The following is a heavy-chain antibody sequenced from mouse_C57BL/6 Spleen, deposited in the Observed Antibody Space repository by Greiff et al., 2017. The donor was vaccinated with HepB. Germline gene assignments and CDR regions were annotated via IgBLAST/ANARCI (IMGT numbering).Heavy chain of an antibody. D-gene: IGHD1-1*01. CDR3: ARGYYYGSSYGFDY. CDR1: GYTFTSYW. J-gene: IGHJ2*01. CDR2: IYPGSGST. Sequence: QVQLKQSGAELVKPGASVKMSCKASGYTFTSYWITWVKQRPGQGLEWIGDIYPGSGSTNYNEKFKSKATLTVDTSSSTAYMQLSSLTSEDSAVYYCARGYYYGSSYGFDYWGQGTTLTVSS. V-gene: IGHV1-55*01.